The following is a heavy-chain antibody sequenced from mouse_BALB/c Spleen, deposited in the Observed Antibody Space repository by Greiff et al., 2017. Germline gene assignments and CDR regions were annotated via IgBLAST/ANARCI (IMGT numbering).Heavy chain of an antibody. Sequence: EVQLQQSGPGLVKPSQSLSLTCSVTGYSITSGYYWNWIRQFPGNKLEWMGYISYDGSNNYNPSLKNRISITRDTSKNQFFLKLNSVTTEDTATYYCAIYGSSDAWFAYWGQGTLVTVSA. CDR2: ISYDGSN. V-gene: IGHV3-6*02. CDR1: GYSITSGYY. J-gene: IGHJ3*01. D-gene: IGHD1-1*01. CDR3: AIYGSSDAWFAY.